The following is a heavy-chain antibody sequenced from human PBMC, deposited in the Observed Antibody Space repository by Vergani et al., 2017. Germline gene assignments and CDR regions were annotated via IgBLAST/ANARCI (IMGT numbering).Heavy chain of an antibody. D-gene: IGHD2-2*01. CDR1: GGPISSGTYY. CDR3: AREAYCSSTSCPHDAFDI. V-gene: IGHV4-61*02. CDR2: IYTSGST. J-gene: IGHJ3*02. Sequence: QVQLQESGPGLVKPSQTLSLTCTVSGGPISSGTYYWSWIRQPAGKGLELIRRIYTSGSTNYNPSPKSQVSMSLDTSKNQFSLKLSSVTAADTAVFYCAREAYCSSTSCPHDAFDIWGQGTMVTVSS.